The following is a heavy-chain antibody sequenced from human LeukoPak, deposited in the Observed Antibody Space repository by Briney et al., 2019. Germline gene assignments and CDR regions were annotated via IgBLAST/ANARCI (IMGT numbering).Heavy chain of an antibody. CDR1: GFTFSSYS. D-gene: IGHD2-15*01. Sequence: GGSLRLSCAASGFTFSSYSMNWVRQAPGKGLEWVSSISSSSSYIYYADSVKGRFTISRDNAKNSLYLQMNSLRAEDTAVYYCARDYGYCSGGSCYSKAFDIWGQGTMVTVSS. J-gene: IGHJ3*02. CDR3: ARDYGYCSGGSCYSKAFDI. V-gene: IGHV3-21*01. CDR2: ISSSSSYI.